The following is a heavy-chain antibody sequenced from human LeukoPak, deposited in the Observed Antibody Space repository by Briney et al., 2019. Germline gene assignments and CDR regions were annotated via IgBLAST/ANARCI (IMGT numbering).Heavy chain of an antibody. Sequence: ASVKVSCKASGYTFTSYYMHWVRQAPGQGLEWMGIINPSGGSTSYAQKFQGRVTMTRDTSTSTVYMELSSLRSEDTAVHYCARVVVAQWFGERQGWFDPWGQGTLVTVSS. CDR3: ARVVVAQWFGERQGWFDP. CDR2: INPSGGST. V-gene: IGHV1-46*01. J-gene: IGHJ5*02. CDR1: GYTFTSYY. D-gene: IGHD3-10*01.